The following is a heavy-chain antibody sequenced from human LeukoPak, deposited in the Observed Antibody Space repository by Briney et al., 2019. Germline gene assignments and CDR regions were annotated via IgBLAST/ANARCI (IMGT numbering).Heavy chain of an antibody. D-gene: IGHD3-9*01. V-gene: IGHV3-74*01. CDR2: INGDGSSI. CDR1: GFTFRSYW. J-gene: IGHJ3*02. Sequence: GGSLRLSCAGSGFTFRSYWMHWVRQDPGKGLVWVARINGDGSSISYADSVKGRFTISRDNAKNTLYLQMNSLRAEDTAVYYCARGIGLTGIDAFDIWGQGTMVTVSS. CDR3: ARGIGLTGIDAFDI.